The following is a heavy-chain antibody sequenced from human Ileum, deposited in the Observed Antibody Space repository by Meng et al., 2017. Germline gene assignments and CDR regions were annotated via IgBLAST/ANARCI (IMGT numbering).Heavy chain of an antibody. CDR1: GYTFTTFG. D-gene: IGHD6-19*01. Sequence: QVPLVQSGTEVKKPGASVKVSCKPSGYTFTTFGISWVRQAPGQGLEWMGWIDPGNGNRNFAQKFQDRITLTTDTTTITAYMELRSLRSDDTAIFYCARDRQWVFDYWGQGTLVTVSS. CDR2: IDPGNGNR. J-gene: IGHJ4*02. V-gene: IGHV1-18*01. CDR3: ARDRQWVFDY.